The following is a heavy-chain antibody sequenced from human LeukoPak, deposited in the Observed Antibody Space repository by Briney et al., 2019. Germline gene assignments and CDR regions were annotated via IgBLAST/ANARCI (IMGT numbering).Heavy chain of an antibody. V-gene: IGHV1-69*13. CDR1: GGTFSSYA. CDR2: IIPIFGTA. Sequence: ASVKVSCKASGGTFSSYAISWVRQAPGQGLEWMGGIIPIFGTANYAQKFQGRVTITADESTSTAYMELSSLRSDDTAVYYCARDLGDYGDYGEFFDYWGQGTLVTVSS. J-gene: IGHJ4*02. D-gene: IGHD4-17*01. CDR3: ARDLGDYGDYGEFFDY.